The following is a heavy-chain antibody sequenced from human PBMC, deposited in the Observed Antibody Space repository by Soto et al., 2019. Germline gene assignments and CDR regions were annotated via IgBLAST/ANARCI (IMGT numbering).Heavy chain of an antibody. Sequence: PSETLSLTCTVSGASITSVNYFWTWIRHLPGEGLEWIGYIYNNGTTSYNPSLQSRVTISVDRSKAQFYLTLTSVTAADTAVYFCARARYYDWCFDLWGLGTLVTAPQ. CDR1: GASITSVNYF. J-gene: IGHJ4*02. CDR2: IYNNGTT. CDR3: ARARYYDWCFDL. D-gene: IGHD3-9*01. V-gene: IGHV4-30-4*08.